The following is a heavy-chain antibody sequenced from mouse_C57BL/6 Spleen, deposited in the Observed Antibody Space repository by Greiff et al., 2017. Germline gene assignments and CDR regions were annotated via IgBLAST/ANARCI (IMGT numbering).Heavy chain of an antibody. CDR1: GFTFSSYA. Sequence: EVKLVESGGGLVKPGGSLKLSCAASGFTFSSYAMSWVRQTPEKRLEWVATISDGGSYTYYPDNVKGRFTISRDNAKNNLYLQMSHLKSEDTAMYYCARDRGSAKDYWGQGTSVTVSS. CDR2: ISDGGSYT. J-gene: IGHJ4*01. V-gene: IGHV5-4*01. CDR3: ARDRGSAKDY. D-gene: IGHD3-1*01.